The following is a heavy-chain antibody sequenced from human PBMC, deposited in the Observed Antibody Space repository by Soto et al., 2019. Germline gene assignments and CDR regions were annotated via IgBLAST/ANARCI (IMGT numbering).Heavy chain of an antibody. J-gene: IGHJ6*02. CDR3: ARQPREQWLTHRPYVYYGLDV. Sequence: QVQLQESGPGLVKPSGTLSLTCIVSGGSISDSRSYWGWVRQSPGKGLEWIATINYSGSTYYNPSLQSRVTISVDTSTNQCSLKLTSVTAADTAVYYCARQPREQWLTHRPYVYYGLDVWGQGTTVTVSS. CDR1: GGSISDSRSY. CDR2: INYSGST. V-gene: IGHV4-39*01. D-gene: IGHD6-19*01.